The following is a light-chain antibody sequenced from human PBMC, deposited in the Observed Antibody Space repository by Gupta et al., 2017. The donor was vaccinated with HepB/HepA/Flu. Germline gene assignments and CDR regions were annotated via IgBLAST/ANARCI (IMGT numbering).Light chain of an antibody. J-gene: IGKJ1*01. CDR3: QQNYRTRKT. CDR1: QSISSS. Sequence: DIQMTQSPSSLSASVGDRVTITCRASQSISSSLNWYQQRPGKAPKLLIYDATTLQSGVPSRFSGSGSGTDFSLSIVSLQPEDFITYYCQQNYRTRKTFGQGTRVEVK. V-gene: IGKV1-39*01. CDR2: DAT.